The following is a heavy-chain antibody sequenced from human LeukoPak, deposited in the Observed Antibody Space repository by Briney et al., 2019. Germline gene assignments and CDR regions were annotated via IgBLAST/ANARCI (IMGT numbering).Heavy chain of an antibody. CDR3: ASADYCSSTSCYYFDY. CDR2: ISYDGSNK. V-gene: IGHV3-30-3*01. D-gene: IGHD2-2*01. CDR1: GFTFSSYA. J-gene: IGHJ4*02. Sequence: GGSLRLSCAASGFTFSSYAMHWVRQAPGKGLEWVAVISYDGSNKYYADSVKGRFTISRDNSKNTLYLQMNSLRAEDTAVYYCASADYCSSTSCYYFDYWGRGTLVTVSS.